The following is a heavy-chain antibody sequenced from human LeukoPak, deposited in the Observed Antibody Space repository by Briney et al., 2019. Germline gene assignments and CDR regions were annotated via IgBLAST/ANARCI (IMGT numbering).Heavy chain of an antibody. CDR3: AKDLRSYYGSGNYFEY. Sequence: GGSLRLSCAASGFTFKNSWMSWVRQAPGKGLQWVANINQDGGEKYYVDSVKGRFTISRDNSKNTLYLQMNSLRAEDTAVYYCAKDLRSYYGSGNYFEYWGQGTLVTVSS. V-gene: IGHV3-7*01. D-gene: IGHD3-10*01. CDR1: GFTFKNSW. CDR2: INQDGGEK. J-gene: IGHJ4*02.